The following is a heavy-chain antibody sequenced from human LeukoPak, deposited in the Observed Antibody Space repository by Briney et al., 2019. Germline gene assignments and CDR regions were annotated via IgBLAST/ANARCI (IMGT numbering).Heavy chain of an antibody. D-gene: IGHD6-19*01. V-gene: IGHV4-34*01. J-gene: IGHJ6*02. Sequence: SETLSLICAVYGGSFSGYYWSWIRQPPGKGLEWIGEINHSGSTNYNPSLKSRVTISVDTSKNQFSLKLSSVTAADTAVYYCARGFSSGWYPYYYYGMDVWGQGTTVTVSS. CDR1: GGSFSGYY. CDR2: INHSGST. CDR3: ARGFSSGWYPYYYYGMDV.